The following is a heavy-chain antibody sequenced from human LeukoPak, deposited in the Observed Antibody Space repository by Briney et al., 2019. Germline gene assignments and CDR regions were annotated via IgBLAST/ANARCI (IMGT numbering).Heavy chain of an antibody. CDR2: IKQDGSEK. J-gene: IGHJ4*02. D-gene: IGHD1-7*01. V-gene: IGHV3-7*01. CDR3: ARGRELELQYYFDY. Sequence: SGGSLRLSCAASGFTFSSYWMSWVRQAPGKGLEWVANIKQDGSEKYYVDSVKGRFTISRDNAKNSLYLQMNSLRAEDTAVYYCARGRELELQYYFDYWGQGTLVTVSS. CDR1: GFTFSSYW.